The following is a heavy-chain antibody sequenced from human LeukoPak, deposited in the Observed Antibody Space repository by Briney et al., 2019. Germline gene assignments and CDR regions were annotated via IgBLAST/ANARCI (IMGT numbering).Heavy chain of an antibody. CDR3: ARDTVRFLEWLSPLYYYCYMDV. CDR2: INPNSGGT. J-gene: IGHJ6*03. CDR1: GYTFTGYY. D-gene: IGHD3-3*01. Sequence: ASVKVSCKASGYTFTGYYMHWVRQAPGQGLEWMGWINPNSGGTNYAQKFQGRVTMTRDTSISTAYMELSRLRSDDTAVYYCARDTVRFLEWLSPLYYYCYMDVWGKGTTVTVSS. V-gene: IGHV1-2*02.